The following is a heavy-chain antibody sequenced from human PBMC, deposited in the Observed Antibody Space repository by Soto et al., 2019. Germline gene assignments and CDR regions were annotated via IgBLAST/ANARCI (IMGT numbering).Heavy chain of an antibody. D-gene: IGHD3-10*01. J-gene: IGHJ5*02. CDR2: IYYSGST. Sequence: SETLSLTCTVSGGSISSYYWSWIRQPPGKGLEWIGYIYYSGSTNYNPSLKSRVTISVDTSKNQFSLKLSSVTAADTALYYCARDPGGSGSYNRWFDPWGQGTLVTVSS. CDR3: ARDPGGSGSYNRWFDP. V-gene: IGHV4-59*01. CDR1: GGSISSYY.